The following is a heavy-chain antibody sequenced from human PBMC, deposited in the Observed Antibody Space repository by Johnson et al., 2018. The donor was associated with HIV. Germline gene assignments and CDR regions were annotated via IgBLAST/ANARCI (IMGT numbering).Heavy chain of an antibody. CDR3: ARDHPGYDSSGDAFDI. J-gene: IGHJ3*02. CDR2: ISYDGSNR. V-gene: IGHV3-30*03. Sequence: VQLVESGGGVVQPGRSLRLSCAASGFTFSSCGMHWVRQAPGKGLEWVAVISYDGSNRFYADSVKGRFTISRDNSKNTLYLQMNSLRADDTAVYYCARDHPGYDSSGDAFDIWGQGTMVTVSS. D-gene: IGHD3-22*01. CDR1: GFTFSSCG.